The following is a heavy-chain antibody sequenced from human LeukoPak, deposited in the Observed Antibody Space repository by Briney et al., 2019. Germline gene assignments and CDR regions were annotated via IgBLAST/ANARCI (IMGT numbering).Heavy chain of an antibody. Sequence: GGSLRLSCAASGFTFSSYWMSWVRQAPGKGLEWVANIKQGGSEKYYVDSVKGRFTISRDNAKNSLYLQMNSLRAEDTAVYYCARDLDSSGWYGYYYYYYGMDVWGQGTTVTVSS. CDR3: ARDLDSSGWYGYYYYYYGMDV. V-gene: IGHV3-7*01. CDR2: IKQGGSEK. D-gene: IGHD6-19*01. J-gene: IGHJ6*02. CDR1: GFTFSSYW.